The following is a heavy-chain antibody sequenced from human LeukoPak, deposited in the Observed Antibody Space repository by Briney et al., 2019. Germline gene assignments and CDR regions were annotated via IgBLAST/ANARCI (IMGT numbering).Heavy chain of an antibody. CDR1: GYSISSGYY. CDR3: ARGVIPYNWFDP. CDR2: IYHSGST. Sequence: SETLSLTCAVSGYSISSGYYWGWIRQPPGKGLERIGSIYHSGSTYYNPSLKSRVTISVDTSKNQFSLKLSSVTAADTAVYYCARGVIPYNWFDPWGQGTLVTVSS. V-gene: IGHV4-38-2*01. D-gene: IGHD3-22*01. J-gene: IGHJ5*02.